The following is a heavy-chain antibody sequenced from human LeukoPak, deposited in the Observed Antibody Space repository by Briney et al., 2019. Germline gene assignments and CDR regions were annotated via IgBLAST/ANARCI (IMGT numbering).Heavy chain of an antibody. CDR1: GFTFSSYD. V-gene: IGHV3-13*01. CDR3: ARGSYSSSWYYFDS. J-gene: IGHJ4*02. CDR2: IGTAGDT. Sequence: PGGSLRLSCAASGFTFSSYDMHWVRQATGKGLEWVSAIGTAGDTYYPGSVKGRFTICRENAKNSLYLQMNSLRAGDTAVYYCARGSYSSSWYYFDSWGQGTLVTVSS. D-gene: IGHD6-13*01.